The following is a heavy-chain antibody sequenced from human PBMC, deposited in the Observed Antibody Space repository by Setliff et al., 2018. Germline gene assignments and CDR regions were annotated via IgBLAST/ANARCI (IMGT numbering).Heavy chain of an antibody. V-gene: IGHV3-23*01. CDR1: GFTFWSYA. J-gene: IGHJ4*02. D-gene: IGHD2-2*01. CDR3: VKGSSDSRPYYFDY. CDR2: ITHSGWDT. Sequence: GESLKISCAASGFTFWSYAMSWVRQAPGKGLEWISAITHSGWDTYHADSVRGRFTISRANSQNTLFLQMNSLRVEDTAVYFCVKGSSDSRPYYFDYWGQGMLVTVSS.